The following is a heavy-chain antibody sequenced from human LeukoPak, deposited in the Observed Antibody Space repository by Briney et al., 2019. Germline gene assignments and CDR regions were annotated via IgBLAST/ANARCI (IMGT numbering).Heavy chain of an antibody. CDR3: TTVLSSSWFDLSRRFFDY. J-gene: IGHJ4*02. CDR2: IKSKTDGGTT. V-gene: IGHV3-15*01. D-gene: IGHD6-13*01. Sequence: GGSLRLSCAASGFTFSNAWMSWVRQAPGKGLEWVGRIKSKTDGGTTDYAAPVKGRFTISRDDSKNTLYLQMNSLKTEDTAVYYCTTVLSSSWFDLSRRFFDYWGQGTLVTVSS. CDR1: GFTFSNAW.